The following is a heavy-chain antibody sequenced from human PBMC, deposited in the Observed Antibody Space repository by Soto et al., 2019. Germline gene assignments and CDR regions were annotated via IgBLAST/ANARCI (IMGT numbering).Heavy chain of an antibody. J-gene: IGHJ3*02. CDR1: GYSFTRYW. D-gene: IGHD3-22*01. V-gene: IGHV5-51*01. CDR2: IYPGDSDT. CDR3: ARRLYYYDSSGYSGFAFDI. Sequence: GESLKISCKGSGYSFTRYWIGWVRQMPGKGLEWMGIIYPGDSDTRYSPSFHGQVTISADKSISTAYLQWSSLKASDTAMYYCARRLYYYDSSGYSGFAFDIWGQGSMVTVSS.